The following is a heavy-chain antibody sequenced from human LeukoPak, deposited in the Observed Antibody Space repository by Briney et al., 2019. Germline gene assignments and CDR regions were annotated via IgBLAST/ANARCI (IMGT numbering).Heavy chain of an antibody. Sequence: GGSLRLSCAASGFTFSTYSLNWVRQAPGKGLEWVSFISSSSSYIYYADSVKGRFTISRDNAKNSMYLQMNSLRAEDTAVYYCARGPDLTDRGYFDYWGQGTLVTVSS. D-gene: IGHD7-27*01. J-gene: IGHJ4*02. CDR1: GFTFSTYS. CDR2: ISSSSSYI. V-gene: IGHV3-21*01. CDR3: ARGPDLTDRGYFDY.